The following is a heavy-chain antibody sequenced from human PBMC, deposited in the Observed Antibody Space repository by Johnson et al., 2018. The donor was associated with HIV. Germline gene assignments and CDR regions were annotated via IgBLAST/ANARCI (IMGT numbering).Heavy chain of an antibody. CDR1: GFTFSSYA. V-gene: IGHV3-30-3*01. CDR2: ISYDGSNK. Sequence: QLVESGGGLVQPGGSLRLSCAASGFTFSSYAMHWVRQAPGKGLEWVAVISYDGSNKYYADSVKGRFTISRDNSKNTLYLQMNSLRAEDTDVYYCERAVADGWFSYDAFDIWGQGTMVTVSS. D-gene: IGHD6-19*01. CDR3: ERAVADGWFSYDAFDI. J-gene: IGHJ3*02.